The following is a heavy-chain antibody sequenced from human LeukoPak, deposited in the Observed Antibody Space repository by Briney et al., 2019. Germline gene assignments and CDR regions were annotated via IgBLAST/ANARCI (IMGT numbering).Heavy chain of an antibody. D-gene: IGHD6-19*01. CDR3: AKRYSSGWYYLDY. V-gene: IGHV3-30*18. J-gene: IGHJ4*02. CDR2: ISYDENDK. Sequence: GGGLRLSCAAAGFTVNSYGMHWGRQAPGKGLEWGAVISYDENDKYYADSVKGRFTASRDNSKNTLYLQMNSLRAEDTAVYYCAKRYSSGWYYLDYWGQGTLVTVSS. CDR1: GFTVNSYG.